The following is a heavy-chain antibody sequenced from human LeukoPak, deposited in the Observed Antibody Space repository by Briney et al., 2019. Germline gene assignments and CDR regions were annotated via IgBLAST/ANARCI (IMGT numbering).Heavy chain of an antibody. CDR1: GYSFTSYW. CDR2: IYPGDSDT. Sequence: GESLKISCKGSGYSFTSYWIGWVRQMPGKGLEWMGIIYPGDSDTSYSPSFQGQVTISADKSISTAYLQWSSLKASDTAMYYCARLPPGTSYYYDSSRYYYDYYYYYMDVWGKGTTLTVPS. J-gene: IGHJ6*03. V-gene: IGHV5-51*01. CDR3: ARLPPGTSYYYDSSRYYYDYYYYYMDV. D-gene: IGHD3-22*01.